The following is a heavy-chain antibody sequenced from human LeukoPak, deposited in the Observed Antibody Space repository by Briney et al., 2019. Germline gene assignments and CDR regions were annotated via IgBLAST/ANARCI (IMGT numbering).Heavy chain of an antibody. Sequence: PSQTLSLTCTVSGGSISSGDYYWSWIRQPPGKGLEWIGYIYYSGSTYYNPSLKSRVTISVDTSKNQFSLKLSSVTAADTAVYYCARVSICGGDCYSDAFDIWGQGTMVTVSS. CDR2: IYYSGST. CDR1: GGSISSGDYY. J-gene: IGHJ3*02. D-gene: IGHD2-21*02. CDR3: ARVSICGGDCYSDAFDI. V-gene: IGHV4-30-4*01.